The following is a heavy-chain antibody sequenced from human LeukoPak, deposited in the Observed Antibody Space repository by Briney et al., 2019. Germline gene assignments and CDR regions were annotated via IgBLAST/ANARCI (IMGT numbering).Heavy chain of an antibody. Sequence: SETLSLTCTVSSGSISSYYWSWIRQPPGKGLEWIGYVYYSGSANYNPSLKSRVTISVDTSKNQFSLKVTSVTAADTAVYYCARADTHHTHSSSWHLDYWGQGTLVTVSS. J-gene: IGHJ4*02. CDR1: SGSISSYY. CDR3: ARADTHHTHSSSWHLDY. V-gene: IGHV4-59*01. D-gene: IGHD6-13*01. CDR2: VYYSGSA.